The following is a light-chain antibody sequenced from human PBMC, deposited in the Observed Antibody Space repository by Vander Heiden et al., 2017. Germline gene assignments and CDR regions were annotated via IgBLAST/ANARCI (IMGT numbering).Light chain of an antibody. V-gene: IGKV2-28*01. Sequence: EIVMTQSPLSLPVTPGEPASISCRSSQSLLHSNGYNYLDWSLLMPGQFPQLLIYLVSNLSSGVPDRFSGSGSCTDLTLKVSRVESADFGVYYCWQALQYPYTFGEGTKLEIK. CDR3: WQALQYPYT. CDR2: LVS. CDR1: QSLLHSNGYNY. J-gene: IGKJ2*01.